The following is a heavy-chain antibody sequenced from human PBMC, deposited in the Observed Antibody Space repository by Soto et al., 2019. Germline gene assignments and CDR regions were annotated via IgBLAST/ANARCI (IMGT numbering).Heavy chain of an antibody. J-gene: IGHJ4*02. CDR1: NDSISSYY. Sequence: PSETLSLTCTVSNDSISSYYWGWIRQPPGKGLEWIGYIHYSGSTDYNPSLKSRVTISVDTSKNQFSLKLRSVTAADTAVYYCARDSYNFDDWGQGILVTVSS. D-gene: IGHD5-18*01. CDR2: IHYSGST. V-gene: IGHV4-59*01. CDR3: ARDSYNFDD.